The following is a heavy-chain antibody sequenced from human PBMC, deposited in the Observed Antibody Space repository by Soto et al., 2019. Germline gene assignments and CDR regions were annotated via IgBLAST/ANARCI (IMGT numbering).Heavy chain of an antibody. CDR2: ISGSDGKT. V-gene: IGHV3-23*01. CDR3: ARWSYLDY. D-gene: IGHD3-16*02. J-gene: IGHJ4*02. CDR1: GFSFGSYA. Sequence: GGSLRLSCAASGFSFGSYALSWVRQAPGKGLEWVSTISGSDGKTFYADSAKGRFSISRDTSQNTLYLQMNSLRADDTAIYYCARWSYLDYWGQGIRVTVSS.